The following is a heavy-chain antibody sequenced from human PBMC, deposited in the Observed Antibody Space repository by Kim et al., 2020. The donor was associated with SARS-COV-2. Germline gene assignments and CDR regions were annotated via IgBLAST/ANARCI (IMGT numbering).Heavy chain of an antibody. CDR2: ISSSSSTI. V-gene: IGHV3-48*01. CDR1: GFTFSSYS. Sequence: GGSLRLSCAASGFTFSSYSMNWVRQAPGKGLEWVSYISSSSSTIYYADSVKGRFTISRDNAKNSLYLQMNSLRAEDTAVYYCAGDTGIAEDYYDSSGYYHSNWGQGTLVTVSS. CDR3: AGDTGIAEDYYDSSGYYHSN. J-gene: IGHJ4*02. D-gene: IGHD3-22*01.